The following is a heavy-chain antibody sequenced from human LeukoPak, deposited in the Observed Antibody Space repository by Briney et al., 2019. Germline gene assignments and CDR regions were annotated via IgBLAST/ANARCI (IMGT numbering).Heavy chain of an antibody. CDR1: GYSFRNYG. CDR3: ARSGHRRYYYASGPDY. J-gene: IGHJ4*02. D-gene: IGHD3-10*01. Sequence: ASVQDSCKASGYSFRNYGLSWVRQASGEGLEWIGWISGYNGNTNYAQKLQGRVTMTTDTSTNTAFMELRSLRSDDTAVYYCARSGHRRYYYASGPDYWGQGTLVTVSS. CDR2: ISGYNGNT. V-gene: IGHV1-18*01.